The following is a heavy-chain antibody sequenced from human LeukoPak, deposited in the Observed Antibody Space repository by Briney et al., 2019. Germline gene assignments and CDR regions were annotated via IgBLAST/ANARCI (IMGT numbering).Heavy chain of an antibody. CDR1: GVSISSDY. J-gene: IGHJ5*02. Sequence: SETLSLTCTVSGVSISSDYWSWIRLPPGKGLEWIGYIYYSGSSNYNPSLKSRVTISVDTSKNQFSLKLTSVTAADTAVYYCARRLRQNLFDPWGQGTLATVSS. CDR2: IYYSGSS. V-gene: IGHV4-59*08. D-gene: IGHD4-17*01. CDR3: ARRLRQNLFDP.